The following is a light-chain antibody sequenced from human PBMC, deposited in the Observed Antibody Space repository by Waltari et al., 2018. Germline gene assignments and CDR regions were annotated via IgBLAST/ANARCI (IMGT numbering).Light chain of an antibody. V-gene: IGKV3D-15*01. CDR1: QSVSSN. Sequence: EIVMTQSPATLSVSPGERAALSCRASQSVSSNLAWYLQKPGQPPRPLIYDASTWAPGTPVRFSGSGSGTECTLTISSLQSEDVAVYFCHQYNNWPPTWTFGQGTKVEIK. J-gene: IGKJ1*01. CDR3: HQYNNWPPTWT. CDR2: DAS.